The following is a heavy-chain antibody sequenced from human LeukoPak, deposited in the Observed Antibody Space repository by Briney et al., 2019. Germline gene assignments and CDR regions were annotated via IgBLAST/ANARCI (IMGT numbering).Heavy chain of an antibody. CDR3: ASLMAGTGMYYSYGMDV. D-gene: IGHD6-19*01. V-gene: IGHV4-59*08. CDR1: GGSISSYY. J-gene: IGHJ6*02. Sequence: SETLSLTCTVSGGSISSYYWSWIRQPPGKGLEWIGYIYYSGSTNYNPSLKSRVTISVDTSKNQFSLKLSSVTAADTAVYYCASLMAGTGMYYSYGMDVWGQGTTVTVPS. CDR2: IYYSGST.